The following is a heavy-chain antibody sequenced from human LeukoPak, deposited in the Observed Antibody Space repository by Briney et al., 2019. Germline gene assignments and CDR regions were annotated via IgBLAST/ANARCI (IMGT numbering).Heavy chain of an antibody. CDR3: ARDDYYDSSGFH. CDR1: GGSFSGYY. D-gene: IGHD3-22*01. Sequence: KPSETLSLTCAVYGGSFSGYYWGWIRQPPGKGLEWIGSIYHSGSTYYNPSLKSRVTISVDTSKNQFSLKLSSVTAADTAVYYCARDDYYDSSGFHWGQGTLVTVSS. V-gene: IGHV4-38-2*02. J-gene: IGHJ4*02. CDR2: IYHSGST.